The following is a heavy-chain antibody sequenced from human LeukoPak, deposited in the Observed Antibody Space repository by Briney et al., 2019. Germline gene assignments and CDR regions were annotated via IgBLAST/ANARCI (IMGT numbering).Heavy chain of an antibody. D-gene: IGHD3-22*01. J-gene: IGHJ4*02. CDR1: GGSISSYY. V-gene: IGHV4-59*01. CDR2: IYYSGST. Sequence: SETLSLTCTVSGGSISSYYWSWIRQPPGKGLEWIGYIYYSGSTNYNPSLKSRVTISVDTSKNQFSLKLSSVTAADTAVYYCARDYYDSSGYVFSDYWGQGTLVTVSS. CDR3: ARDYYDSSGYVFSDY.